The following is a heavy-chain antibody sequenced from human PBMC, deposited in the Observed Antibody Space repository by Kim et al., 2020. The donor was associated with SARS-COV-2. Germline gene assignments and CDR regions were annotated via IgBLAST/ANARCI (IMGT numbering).Heavy chain of an antibody. D-gene: IGHD6-19*01. CDR1: GFTFSSYS. V-gene: IGHV3-21*01. Sequence: GGSLRLSCAASGFTFSSYSMNWVRQAPGKGLEWVSSISSSSSYIYYADSVKGRFTISRDNAKNSLYLQMNSLRAEDTAVYYCARDYEGREQWLADPDYWGQGTLVTVSS. CDR2: ISSSSSYI. J-gene: IGHJ4*02. CDR3: ARDYEGREQWLADPDY.